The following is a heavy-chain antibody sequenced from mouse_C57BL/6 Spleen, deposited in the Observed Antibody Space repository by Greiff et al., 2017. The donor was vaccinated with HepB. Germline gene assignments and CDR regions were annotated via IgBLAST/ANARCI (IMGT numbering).Heavy chain of an antibody. CDR2: IDPNSGGT. V-gene: IGHV1-72*01. J-gene: IGHJ4*01. Sequence: QVQLQQPGAELVKPGASVKLSCKASGYTFPSYWMHWVKQRPGRGLELIGRIDPNSGGTKYNEKFKSKATLTVDKPSSTAYMQLSSLTSEDSAVYYCARHWDLYDAMDYWGQVTSVTVSS. CDR1: GYTFPSYW. D-gene: IGHD4-1*01. CDR3: ARHWDLYDAMDY.